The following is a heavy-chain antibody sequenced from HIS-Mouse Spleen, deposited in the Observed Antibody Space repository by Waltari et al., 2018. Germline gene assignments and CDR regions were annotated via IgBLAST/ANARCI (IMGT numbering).Heavy chain of an antibody. CDR3: ARDLGNWFDP. CDR2: ISSSSSTI. Sequence: EVQLVESGGGLVQPGGSLSLSCSASGFTFSSHSMHWVRQAPRKGLEWVSYISSSSSTIYYADSVKGRFTISRDNAKNSLYLQMNSLRAEDTAVYYCARDLGNWFDPWGQGTLVTVSS. CDR1: GFTFSSHS. V-gene: IGHV3-48*01. J-gene: IGHJ5*02.